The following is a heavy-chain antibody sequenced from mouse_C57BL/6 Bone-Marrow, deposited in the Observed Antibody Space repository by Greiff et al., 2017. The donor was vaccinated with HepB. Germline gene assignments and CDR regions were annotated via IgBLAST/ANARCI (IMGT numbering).Heavy chain of an antibody. CDR1: GFTFSDYY. J-gene: IGHJ1*03. V-gene: IGHV5-16*01. CDR3: ARDSPITTVVYWYFDV. CDR2: INYDGSST. Sequence: EVNVVESEGGLVQPGSSMKLSCTASGFTFSDYYMAWVRQVPEKGLEWVANINYDGSSTYYLDSLKSRFIISRDNAKNILYLQRSSLKSEDTATYYCARDSPITTVVYWYFDVWGTGTTVTVSS. D-gene: IGHD1-1*01.